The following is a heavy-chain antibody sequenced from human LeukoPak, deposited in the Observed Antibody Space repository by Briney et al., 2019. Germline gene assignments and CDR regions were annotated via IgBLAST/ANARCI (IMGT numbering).Heavy chain of an antibody. CDR2: ISSTSSYI. D-gene: IGHD6-19*01. CDR3: ARVGYSSGWYFDF. CDR1: GFTFRSYA. J-gene: IGHJ4*02. V-gene: IGHV3-21*01. Sequence: GGSLRLSCAASGFTFRSYAMSWVRQAPGKGLEWVSSISSTSSYIYYADSVKGRFTISRDNAQKSLYLQMNSLRAEDTAVYYCARVGYSSGWYFDFWGQGTLVTVSS.